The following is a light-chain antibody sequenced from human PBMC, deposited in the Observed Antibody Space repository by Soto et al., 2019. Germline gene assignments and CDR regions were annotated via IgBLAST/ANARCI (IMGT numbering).Light chain of an antibody. CDR1: QSVSSY. J-gene: IGKJ2*01. CDR3: QQRANWNT. V-gene: IGKV3-11*01. Sequence: EIVLTQSPATLSLSPGERATLSCRASQSVSSYLAWYQQKPGQAPRLLIYDASNRATGIPARFSGSGSGTDFTLTISGLEPEDFAVYYCQQRANWNTFGQGTKLEIK. CDR2: DAS.